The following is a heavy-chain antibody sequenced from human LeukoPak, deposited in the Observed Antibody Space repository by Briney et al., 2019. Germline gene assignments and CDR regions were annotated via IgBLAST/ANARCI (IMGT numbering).Heavy chain of an antibody. CDR1: GGSFSGYY. D-gene: IGHD6-19*01. CDR3: ATIYSSGWYLKRTDY. J-gene: IGHJ4*02. V-gene: IGHV4-34*01. CDR2: INHSGST. Sequence: PSETLSLTCAVYGGSFSGYYWSWIRQPPGKGLEWIGEINHSGSTNYNPSLKSRVTISVDMSKNQFSLKLSSVTAVDTAVYYCATIYSSGWYLKRTDYWGQGTLVTVSS.